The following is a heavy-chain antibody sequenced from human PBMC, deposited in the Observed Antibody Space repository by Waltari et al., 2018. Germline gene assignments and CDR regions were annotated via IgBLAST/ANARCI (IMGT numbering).Heavy chain of an antibody. Sequence: QVQLQESGPGLVKPSETLSLTCAVSGYSISRGYYGGWNRQPPGKGLEWIGSIYHSGSTYYNPSLKSRVTISVDTSKNQFSLKLSSVTAADTAVYYCARVISTMIVVGGFDYWGQGTLVTVSS. J-gene: IGHJ4*02. CDR3: ARVISTMIVVGGFDY. D-gene: IGHD3-22*01. CDR1: GYSISRGYY. V-gene: IGHV4-38-2*01. CDR2: IYHSGST.